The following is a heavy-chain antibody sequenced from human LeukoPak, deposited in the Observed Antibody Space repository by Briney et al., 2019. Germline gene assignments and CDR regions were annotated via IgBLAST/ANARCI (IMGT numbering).Heavy chain of an antibody. V-gene: IGHV3-30*02. J-gene: IGHJ4*02. CDR1: GLTFTNHG. D-gene: IGHD4-23*01. CDR2: VRNDGFDT. CDR3: ARDRGKDYFGD. Sequence: PGGSLRLSCVTSGLTFTNHGFHWLRQSAGRGLEWVAFVRNDGFDTYHSNSVKGRFSISRDDSKNTVYLQMNSLRAEDTALYYCARDRGKDYFGDWGQGTQVTVSS.